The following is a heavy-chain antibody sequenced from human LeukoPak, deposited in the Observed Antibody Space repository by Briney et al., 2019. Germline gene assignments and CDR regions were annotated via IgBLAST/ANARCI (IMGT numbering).Heavy chain of an antibody. Sequence: GGSLRLSCAASGFTFSSYWMSWVRQAPGKGLEWVANIKHDETKKYYVDSVKGRFTISRDNAKNSLYLQMNSLRAEDTAVYYCARDWAGNFDYWGQGTLVTVSS. CDR3: ARDWAGNFDY. CDR2: IKHDETKK. J-gene: IGHJ4*02. D-gene: IGHD3-10*01. V-gene: IGHV3-7*01. CDR1: GFTFSSYW.